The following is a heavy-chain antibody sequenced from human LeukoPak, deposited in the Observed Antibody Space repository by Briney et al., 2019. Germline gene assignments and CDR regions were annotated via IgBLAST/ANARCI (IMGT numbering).Heavy chain of an antibody. CDR1: GFTFSSYG. J-gene: IGHJ4*02. Sequence: GGSLRLSCAASGFTFSSYGMHWVRQAPGKGLAWVAVIWYDGSNKYYADSVKGRFTISRDNSKNTLYLQMNSLRAEDTAVYYCAKDTRGIAVAGSFDYWGQGTLVTVSS. V-gene: IGHV3-33*06. CDR2: IWYDGSNK. D-gene: IGHD6-19*01. CDR3: AKDTRGIAVAGSFDY.